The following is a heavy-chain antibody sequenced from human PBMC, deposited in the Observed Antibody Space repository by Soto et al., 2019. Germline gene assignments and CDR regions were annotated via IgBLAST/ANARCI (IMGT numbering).Heavy chain of an antibody. D-gene: IGHD1-1*01. V-gene: IGHV4-61*05. J-gene: IGHJ4*02. CDR3: ARRYGHSFDY. Sequence: SETLSLTCTVSGGSISSTSYYWSWIRQPPGKGLEWIGYIYYSGSTNYNPSLKSRVTISVDTSKNQFSLKLSSVTAADTAVYYCARRYGHSFDYWGQGTLVTVSS. CDR2: IYYSGST. CDR1: GGSISSTSYY.